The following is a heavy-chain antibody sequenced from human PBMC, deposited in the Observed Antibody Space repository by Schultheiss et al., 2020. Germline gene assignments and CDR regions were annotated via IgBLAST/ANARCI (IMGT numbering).Heavy chain of an antibody. CDR2: IRSKANSYAT. CDR3: ARASVGDRVPIAY. Sequence: GGSLRLSCAASGFTFSGSAMHWVRQASGKGLEWVGRIRSKANSYATAYAASVKGRFTISRDDSKNTAYLQMNSLKTEDTAVYYCARASVGDRVPIAYWGQGTLVTVSS. D-gene: IGHD3-16*01. J-gene: IGHJ4*02. V-gene: IGHV3-73*01. CDR1: GFTFSGSA.